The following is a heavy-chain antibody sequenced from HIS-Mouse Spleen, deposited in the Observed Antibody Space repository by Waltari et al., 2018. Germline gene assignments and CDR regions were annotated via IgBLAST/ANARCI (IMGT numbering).Heavy chain of an antibody. D-gene: IGHD6-13*01. J-gene: IGHJ2*01. CDR3: AREIPYSSSWYDWYFDL. CDR1: GVSISSSSYH. Sequence: QLQLQESGPGLVKPSETLSLTCTVSGVSISSSSYHRGWIRHPPGKGLEWIGSIYYSGSTYYNPSLKSRVTISVDTSKNQFSLKLSSVTAADTAVYYCAREIPYSSSWYDWYFDLWGRDTLVTVSS. CDR2: IYYSGST. V-gene: IGHV4-39*07.